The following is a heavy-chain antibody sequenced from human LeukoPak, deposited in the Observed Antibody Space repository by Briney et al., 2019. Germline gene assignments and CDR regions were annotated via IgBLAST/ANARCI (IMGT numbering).Heavy chain of an antibody. D-gene: IGHD4-17*01. J-gene: IGHJ3*01. V-gene: IGHV3-23*01. CDR3: AKDPNGDYVGAFDA. CDR1: GFTFSSYA. Sequence: GGSLRLSCAASGFTFSSYAMTWVRQGPGKGLEWISSIIGTGAGTHHADSVKGRFTISRDNSKSTLYLQMNSLRADDTALYYCAKDPNGDYVGAFDAWGQGTMVTVSS. CDR2: IIGTGAGT.